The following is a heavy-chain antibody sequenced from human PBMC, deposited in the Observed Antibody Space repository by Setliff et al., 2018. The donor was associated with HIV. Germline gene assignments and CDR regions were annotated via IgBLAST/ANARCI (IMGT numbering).Heavy chain of an antibody. V-gene: IGHV3-74*01. CDR1: GFTFSNNW. Sequence: GGSLRLSCAASGFTFSNNWMHWVRQAPGKGLVWVSRINGDGSSTLYAGSVKGRFTISRDNAKNTLYLQMNSLRAEDTAVCYCAKGTYYDLLTAYYLSDYYMDVWGKGTTVTVSS. D-gene: IGHD3-9*01. J-gene: IGHJ6*03. CDR3: AKGTYYDLLTAYYLSDYYMDV. CDR2: INGDGSST.